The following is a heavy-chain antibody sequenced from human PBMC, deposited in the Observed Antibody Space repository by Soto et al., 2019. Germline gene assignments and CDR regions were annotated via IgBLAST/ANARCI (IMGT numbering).Heavy chain of an antibody. CDR2: IDPNDSFI. D-gene: IGHD2-15*01. Sequence: PGESLKISCQGSGYRFTGFWLNWVRQRPGKGLEWVGRIDPNDSFINYSPPFEGHVTISADKSISTAYLQWTRLQAADTAIYYCARPASGGSRDPFDIWGQGTMVTVSS. J-gene: IGHJ3*02. V-gene: IGHV5-10-1*01. CDR1: GYRFTGFW. CDR3: ARPASGGSRDPFDI.